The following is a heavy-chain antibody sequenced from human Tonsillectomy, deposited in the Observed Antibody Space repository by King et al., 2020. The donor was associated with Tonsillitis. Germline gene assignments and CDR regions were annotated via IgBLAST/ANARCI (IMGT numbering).Heavy chain of an antibody. CDR1: GCSINSHG. V-gene: IGHV4-4*02. D-gene: IGHD1-1*01. CDR3: TRNGDYNMDV. J-gene: IGHJ6*03. Sequence: MQLQESGPGLVKPSGTLALSCAVSGCSINSHGWSCVRKPPGKGLEWIGEILHSGCTNYNPSLKSRVTISVDRSNKQFSLQLSSVTAADTAVYYCTRNGDYNMDVWGKGTTVTVSS. CDR2: ILHSGCT.